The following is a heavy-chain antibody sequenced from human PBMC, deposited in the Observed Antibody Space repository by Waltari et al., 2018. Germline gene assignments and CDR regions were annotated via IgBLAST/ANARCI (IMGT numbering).Heavy chain of an antibody. J-gene: IGHJ3*02. CDR2: RWYDGSNK. CDR3: ARGDGGSGLGASDI. D-gene: IGHD3-3*01. CDR1: GFTFTNHG. Sequence: QVQLVESGGGVVQSGRSLRLSCVGSGFTFTNHGMNWVRQAPGKGLEWVAGRWYDGSNKNYVDSVKGRFTISRDNSKNTMYLEMNRLRAEDTAVYFCARGDGGSGLGASDIWGQGTMVTVSS. V-gene: IGHV3-33*01.